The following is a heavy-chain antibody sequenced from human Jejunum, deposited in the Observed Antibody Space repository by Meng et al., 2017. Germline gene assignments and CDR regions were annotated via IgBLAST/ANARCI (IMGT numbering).Heavy chain of an antibody. Sequence: GGSLRLSCAASGFTFSNYAMGWVRQAPGKGLEWVSGMSARDGRTYYADSVRGRFIISRDNSKNTLFLQMNNLRVEDMAVYYCARFADCGGDCPFDYWGQGTRVTVSS. J-gene: IGHJ4*02. V-gene: IGHV3-23*01. D-gene: IGHD2-21*02. CDR2: MSARDGRT. CDR3: ARFADCGGDCPFDY. CDR1: GFTFSNYA.